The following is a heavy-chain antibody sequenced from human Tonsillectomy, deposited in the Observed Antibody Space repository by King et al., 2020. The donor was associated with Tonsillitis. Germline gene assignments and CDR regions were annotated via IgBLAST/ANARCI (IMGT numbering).Heavy chain of an antibody. D-gene: IGHD2-2*01. CDR1: GFTFSSYA. V-gene: IGHV3-30-3*01. J-gene: IGHJ6*02. CDR2: ISYDGSNK. CDR3: ARDVTIRPYYYGMDV. Sequence: QLVQSGGGVVQPGRSLRLSCAASGFTFSSYAMHWVRQAPGKGLEWVAIISYDGSNKYYADSVKGRFTISRDHSKNTLYLQMNSLRAEDTAVYYCARDVTIRPYYYGMDVWGQGTTVTVSS.